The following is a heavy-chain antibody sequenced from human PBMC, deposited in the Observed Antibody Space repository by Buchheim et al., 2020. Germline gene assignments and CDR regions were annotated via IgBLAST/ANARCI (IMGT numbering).Heavy chain of an antibody. J-gene: IGHJ3*02. CDR1: GFTFSSYE. Sequence: EVQLVESGGGLVQPGGSLRLSCAASGFTFSSYEMNWVRQAPGKGLEWVSYISSSGSTIYYADSVKGRFTISRDNAKNSLYLQMNSLRAEDTAVYYCARDLKSYYYDSSGPDAFDIWGQGT. D-gene: IGHD3-22*01. CDR3: ARDLKSYYYDSSGPDAFDI. CDR2: ISSSGSTI. V-gene: IGHV3-48*03.